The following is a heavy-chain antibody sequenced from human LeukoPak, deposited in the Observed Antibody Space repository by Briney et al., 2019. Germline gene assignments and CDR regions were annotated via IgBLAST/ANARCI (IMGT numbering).Heavy chain of an antibody. CDR1: GGSMSSYY. V-gene: IGHV4-59*12. Sequence: SETLSLTCTVSGGSMSSYYRSWIRQPPGKGLEWIGYISHSGSTKYNPSLKSRVTISVDTSKNQFSLKLSSVTAADTAVYYCARGRYYYNSSGSAGVAFDYWGQGTLVTVSS. D-gene: IGHD3-22*01. J-gene: IGHJ4*02. CDR3: ARGRYYYNSSGSAGVAFDY. CDR2: ISHSGST.